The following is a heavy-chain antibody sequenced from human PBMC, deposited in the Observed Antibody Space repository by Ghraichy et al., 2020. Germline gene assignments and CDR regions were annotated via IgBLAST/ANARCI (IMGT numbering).Heavy chain of an antibody. CDR1: GGSVSSGIYY. J-gene: IGHJ5*02. Sequence: SETLSLTCTVSGGSVSSGIYYWSWIRQPPGKGLEWIGYIYDSGSTNYNPSLKSRVTISVDTSKNQFSLKLSSVTAADTAVYYCARDLMASASQRFDPWGQGTLVTVSS. CDR2: IYDSGST. D-gene: IGHD6-13*01. V-gene: IGHV4-61*01. CDR3: ARDLMASASQRFDP.